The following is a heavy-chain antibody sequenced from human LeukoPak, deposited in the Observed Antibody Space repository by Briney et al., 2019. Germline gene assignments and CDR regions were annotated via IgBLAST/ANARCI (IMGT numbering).Heavy chain of an antibody. D-gene: IGHD6-13*01. Sequence: GGSLRLSCAASGFTVSSSFMSWVRQAPGKGLEWVSAISGGGGSAYYADSVKGRFTISRDNSKNTLYLQMNGLRAEDTAVYYCAKDVWSSSRSVCYWGQGTLVTVSS. J-gene: IGHJ4*02. CDR3: AKDVWSSSRSVCY. CDR1: GFTVSSSF. CDR2: ISGGGGSA. V-gene: IGHV3-23*01.